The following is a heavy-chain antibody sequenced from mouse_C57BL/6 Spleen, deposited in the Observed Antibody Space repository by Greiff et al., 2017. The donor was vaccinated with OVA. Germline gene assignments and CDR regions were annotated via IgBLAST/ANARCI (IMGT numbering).Heavy chain of an antibody. D-gene: IGHD3-3*01. V-gene: IGHV1-82*01. Sequence: QVQLQQPGPELVKPGASVKISCKASGYAFSSSWMNWVKQRPGKGLEWIGRIYPGDGDTNYNGKFKGKATLTADKSSSTAYMQLSSLTSEDSAVYFCAKGRGGFDYWGQGTTLTVSS. J-gene: IGHJ2*01. CDR1: GYAFSSSW. CDR3: AKGRGGFDY. CDR2: IYPGDGDT.